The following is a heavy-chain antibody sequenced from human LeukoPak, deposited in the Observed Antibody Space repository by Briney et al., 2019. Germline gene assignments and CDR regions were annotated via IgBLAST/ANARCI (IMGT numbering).Heavy chain of an antibody. D-gene: IGHD3-3*01. CDR1: GFTFSSYG. Sequence: PGGSLRLSCAASGFTFSSYGMHWVRQAPGKGLEWVAFIRYDGSNKYYADSVKGRFTISRDNSKNTLYLQMNSLRAEDTAVYYCAKDRGPHSYPWSGYAFDIWGQGTMVTVSS. J-gene: IGHJ3*02. V-gene: IGHV3-30*02. CDR3: AKDRGPHSYPWSGYAFDI. CDR2: IRYDGSNK.